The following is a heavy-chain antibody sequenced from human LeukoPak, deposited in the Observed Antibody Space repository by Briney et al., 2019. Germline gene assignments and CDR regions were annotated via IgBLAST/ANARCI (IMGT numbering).Heavy chain of an antibody. CDR1: GGFFSNYY. CDR3: ARGVTDIVVVPRATKRTRFFDF. D-gene: IGHD2-2*01. V-gene: IGHV4-34*01. CDR2: IKHSGST. Sequence: PSETLSLTCAVNGGFFSNYYWSWIRQPPGKGLDWVGAIKHSGSTNYNPSLKSRVTISVDTSKNRFSLRLSSVTAADTAVYYCARGVTDIVVVPRATKRTRFFDFWGQGIQVTVSS. J-gene: IGHJ4*02.